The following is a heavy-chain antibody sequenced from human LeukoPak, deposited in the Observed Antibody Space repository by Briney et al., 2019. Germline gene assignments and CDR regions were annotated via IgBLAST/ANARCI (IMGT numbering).Heavy chain of an antibody. CDR2: IYYSGTT. CDR3: ARCLGICGVVRNWFEP. Sequence: PSQTLSLTCSVSGGSINSRSFYGGWIRQPPGKGLEWIGSIYYSGTTYYNPSLKSRVTMSVDTSKNQFSLKLSSVTAADTAVYYCARCLGICGVVRNWFEPWGQGTLVTVSS. V-gene: IGHV4-39*01. J-gene: IGHJ5*02. CDR1: GGSINSRSFY. D-gene: IGHD3-3*01.